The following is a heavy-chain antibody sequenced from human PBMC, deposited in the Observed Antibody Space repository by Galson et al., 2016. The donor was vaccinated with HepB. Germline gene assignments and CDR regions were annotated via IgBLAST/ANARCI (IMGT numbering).Heavy chain of an antibody. J-gene: IGHJ5*02. D-gene: IGHD3-10*01. V-gene: IGHV3-23*01. Sequence: SLRLSCAASGFTFSNYAMTWVRRAPGKGLEWVSVISDTGESTQYADSVKGRFTISRDNSKNTLYLQLNSLRADDTAVYFCAKAERAMIRGVITDPWSQGTLVTVSS. CDR3: AKAERAMIRGVITDP. CDR2: ISDTGEST. CDR1: GFTFSNYA.